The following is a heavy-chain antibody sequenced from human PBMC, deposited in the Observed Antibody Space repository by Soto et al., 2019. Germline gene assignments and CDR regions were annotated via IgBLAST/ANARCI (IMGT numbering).Heavy chain of an antibody. V-gene: IGHV3-9*01. CDR1: GFTFGDYA. D-gene: IGHD3-10*01. CDR3: ARANSYGSVSYFEQTYDY. Sequence: GGSLRLSCAASGFTFGDYAMHWVRQAPGKGLEWVSGISWNSGSIGYADSVKGRFTISRDNSKNSLYLQMNSLRAEDTAVYYCARANSYGSVSYFEQTYDYWGQGTLVTVSS. CDR2: ISWNSGSI. J-gene: IGHJ4*02.